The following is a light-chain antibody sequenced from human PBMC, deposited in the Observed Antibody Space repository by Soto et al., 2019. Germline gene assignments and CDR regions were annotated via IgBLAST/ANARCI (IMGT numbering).Light chain of an antibody. CDR3: QQYNNWVT. CDR2: GAS. CDR1: QSVGSN. V-gene: IGKV3D-15*01. Sequence: EIGFTQSPDTLSVSPGEKATPSCRASQSVGSNLAWYQQKPGQAPRLLIYGASTRATGIPARFSGSGSGTDFTLTIGSLQSEDFAVYYCQQYNNWVTFGGGTKVDIK. J-gene: IGKJ4*01.